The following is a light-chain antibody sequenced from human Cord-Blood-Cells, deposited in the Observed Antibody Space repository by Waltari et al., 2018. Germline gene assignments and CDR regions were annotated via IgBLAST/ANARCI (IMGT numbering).Light chain of an antibody. CDR2: KAS. CDR3: KQYNSYWT. J-gene: IGKJ1*01. Sequence: DIQMTQSPSTLSASVGDRVTITCRASQSISSWLAWYQQKPGKAPKLLIYKASSVERGVPSRFRGSGSGTEFTLTISSLQPDDFATYYCKQYNSYWTFGQGTKVEIK. V-gene: IGKV1-5*03. CDR1: QSISSW.